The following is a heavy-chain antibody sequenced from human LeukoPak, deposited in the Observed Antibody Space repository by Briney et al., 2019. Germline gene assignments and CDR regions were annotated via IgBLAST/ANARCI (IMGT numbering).Heavy chain of an antibody. CDR1: GFSFSSYW. Sequence: GGSLRLSCAASGFSFSSYWMHWVRQAPGKGPVWVSLISNDESTVIYADSVKGRFTISRDNAKNTLYLQMSSLRAEDTAVYYCARDVGTWGQGTLVTVSS. CDR2: ISNDESTV. D-gene: IGHD7-27*01. J-gene: IGHJ5*02. CDR3: ARDVGT. V-gene: IGHV3-74*01.